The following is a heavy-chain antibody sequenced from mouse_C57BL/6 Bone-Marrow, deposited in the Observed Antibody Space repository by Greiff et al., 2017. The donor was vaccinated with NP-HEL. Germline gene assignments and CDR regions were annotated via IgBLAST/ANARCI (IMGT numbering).Heavy chain of an antibody. V-gene: IGHV5-4*03. D-gene: IGHD1-1*01. Sequence: EVKVVESGGGLVKPGGSLKLSCAASGFTFSSYAMSWVRQTPEKRLEWVATISDGGSYTYYPDNVKGRFTISRDNAKNNLYLQMSHLKSEDTAMYYCARGFITTVVATFDYWGQGTTLTVSS. CDR3: ARGFITTVVATFDY. J-gene: IGHJ2*01. CDR2: ISDGGSYT. CDR1: GFTFSSYA.